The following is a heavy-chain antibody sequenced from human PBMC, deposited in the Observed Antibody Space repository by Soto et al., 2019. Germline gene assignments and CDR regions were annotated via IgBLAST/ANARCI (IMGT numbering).Heavy chain of an antibody. CDR1: GGSISSYY. D-gene: IGHD3-10*01. J-gene: IGHJ6*02. CDR2: IYYSGST. Sequence: SETLSLTCTVSGGSISSYYWSWIRQPPGKGLEWIGYIYYSGSTNYNPSLKSRVTISVDTSKNQFSLKLSSVTAADTAVYYCARGYYYVSGNDPTDYHDGIAVWARGTTVTVSS. V-gene: IGHV4-59*12. CDR3: ARGYYYVSGNDPTDYHDGIAV.